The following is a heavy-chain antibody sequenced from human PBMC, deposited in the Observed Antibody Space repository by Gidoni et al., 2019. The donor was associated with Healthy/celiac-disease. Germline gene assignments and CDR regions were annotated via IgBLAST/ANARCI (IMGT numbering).Heavy chain of an antibody. CDR1: GGTFSSYA. J-gene: IGHJ2*01. CDR3: ARTGTTTYWYFDL. V-gene: IGHV1-69*01. Sequence: QVQLVQSGAAVKKPASSVKASCKASGGTFSSYAISWVRQAPGQGLEWMGGIIPIFGTANYAQKFQGRVTITADESTSTAYMELSSLRSEDTAVYYCARTGTTTYWYFDLWGRGTLVTVSS. CDR2: IIPIFGTA. D-gene: IGHD1-7*01.